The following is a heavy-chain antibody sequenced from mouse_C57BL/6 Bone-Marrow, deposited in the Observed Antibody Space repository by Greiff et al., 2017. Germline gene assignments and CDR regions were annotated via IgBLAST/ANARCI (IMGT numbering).Heavy chain of an antibody. J-gene: IGHJ3*01. V-gene: IGHV1-54*01. Sequence: QVQLKQSGAELVRPGTSVKVSCKASGYAFTNYLIEWVKQRPGQGLEWIGVINPGSGGPNYNEKFKGKATLTADKSSSTAYMQLSSLTSEDSAVYFCARELGWFAYWGQGTLVTVAA. CDR2: INPGSGGP. CDR1: GYAFTNYL. CDR3: ARELGWFAY. D-gene: IGHD4-1*01.